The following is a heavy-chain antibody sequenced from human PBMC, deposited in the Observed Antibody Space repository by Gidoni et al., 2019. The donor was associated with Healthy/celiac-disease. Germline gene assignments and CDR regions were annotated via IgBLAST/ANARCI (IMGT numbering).Heavy chain of an antibody. J-gene: IGHJ4*02. CDR1: GYPFTGYY. D-gene: IGHD6-6*01. CDR2: INPNSGGT. CDR3: AREMGYSSSSGPLDY. Sequence: QVQLVQSGAEVKKPGASVKVSCKASGYPFTGYYMHWVRQAPGQGREWMGWINPNSGGTNDAQKFQGRVTMTRDTSISTAYMELSRLRSDDTAVYYCAREMGYSSSSGPLDYWGQGTLVTVSS. V-gene: IGHV1-2*02.